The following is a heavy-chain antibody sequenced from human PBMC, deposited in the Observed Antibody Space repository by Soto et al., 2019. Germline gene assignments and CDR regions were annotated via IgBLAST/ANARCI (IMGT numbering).Heavy chain of an antibody. D-gene: IGHD2-2*01. Sequence: SVKVSCKASGGTFSSYTISWVRQAPGQGLEWMGRIIPILGIANYAQKFQGRVTITADKSTSTAYMELSSLRSEDTAVYYCARGGDIVVVPAAVYAFEIWGQGTMVTVSS. CDR3: ARGGDIVVVPAAVYAFEI. CDR2: IIPILGIA. V-gene: IGHV1-69*02. J-gene: IGHJ3*02. CDR1: GGTFSSYT.